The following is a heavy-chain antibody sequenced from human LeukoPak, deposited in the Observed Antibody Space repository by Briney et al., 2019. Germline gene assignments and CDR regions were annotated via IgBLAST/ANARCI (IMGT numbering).Heavy chain of an antibody. CDR1: GFTFSSYS. Sequence: GGSLRLSCAASGFTFSSYSMNWVRQAPGKGLEWVSSISSSSSYIYYADSLKGRFTISRDNAKNSLYLQMNSLRAEDTAVYYCARGTMFPYYFDYWGQGTLVTVSS. CDR3: ARGTMFPYYFDY. J-gene: IGHJ4*02. D-gene: IGHD3-10*02. CDR2: ISSSSSYI. V-gene: IGHV3-21*01.